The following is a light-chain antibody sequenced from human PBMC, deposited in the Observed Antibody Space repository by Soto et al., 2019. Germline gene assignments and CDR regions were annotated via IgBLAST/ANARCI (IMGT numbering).Light chain of an antibody. V-gene: IGKV1-27*01. CDR2: FAS. J-gene: IGKJ3*01. Sequence: DIQMTQSPSSLSASVGDRVTITCRASQDIYNFLAWYQQKPGKVPKLLIHFASTLQSGVPSRFSGSGSGTDFNLTISSLQPEYVANYYCQKCASAPLTIGHGNKVGIK. CDR3: QKCASAPLT. CDR1: QDIYNF.